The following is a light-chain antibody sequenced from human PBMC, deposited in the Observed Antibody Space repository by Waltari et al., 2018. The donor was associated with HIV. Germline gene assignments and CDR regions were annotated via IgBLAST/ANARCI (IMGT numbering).Light chain of an antibody. Sequence: QSALTQPASVSGSPGQSITISCTGTSSDIGGFNYVSWYQQHPDKAPKLIIFDVYIRPAGISNRFSGSKSGNTASRTISWLQAEDEADYYCSSYASSFTLLFGGGTKLTVL. CDR3: SSYASSFTLL. CDR1: SSDIGGFNY. J-gene: IGLJ3*02. CDR2: DVY. V-gene: IGLV2-14*03.